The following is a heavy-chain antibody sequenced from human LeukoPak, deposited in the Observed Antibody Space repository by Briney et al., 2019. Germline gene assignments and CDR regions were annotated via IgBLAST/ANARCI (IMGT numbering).Heavy chain of an antibody. V-gene: IGHV5-51*01. CDR3: ARHQEPGVAAAGIDY. CDR1: GYICTSYL. CDR2: IYPGDSDT. J-gene: IGHJ4*02. D-gene: IGHD6-13*01. Sequence: GESLNISCKGSGYICTSYLIGWVRQLPGKGLEWMRIIYPGDSDTRYSPSCQGQVTISADKSISTAYLQWSSLKASDNAMYYCARHQEPGVAAAGIDYWGQGTLVTVCS.